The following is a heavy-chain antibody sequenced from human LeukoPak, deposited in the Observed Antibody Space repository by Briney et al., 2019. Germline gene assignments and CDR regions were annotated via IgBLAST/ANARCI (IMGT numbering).Heavy chain of an antibody. J-gene: IGHJ4*02. V-gene: IGHV3-30*04. CDR3: AREQSPAAVWIYFDY. Sequence: GRSLRLSCAASGFTFSSYAMHWVRQAPGKGLEWVAVISYDGSNKYYADSVKGRFTISRDNSKNTLYLQMNSLRAENTAVYYCAREQSPAAVWIYFDYCGQGTLVTVSS. CDR1: GFTFSSYA. D-gene: IGHD2-2*01. CDR2: ISYDGSNK.